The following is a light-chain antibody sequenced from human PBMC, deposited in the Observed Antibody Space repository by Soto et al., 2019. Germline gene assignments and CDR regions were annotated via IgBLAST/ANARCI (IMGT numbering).Light chain of an antibody. CDR3: QQFNTYT. CDR2: DAL. CDR1: HDIERW. Sequence: IQLTQSPSSLSASVGDRVTIAYRASHDIERWMAWYQQKPGKAPRLLISDALTLESGVPSTIIGSGFRTEFTLTITSLQPDDFATYFCQQFNTYTFGQGPKVDI. V-gene: IGKV1-5*01. J-gene: IGKJ2*01.